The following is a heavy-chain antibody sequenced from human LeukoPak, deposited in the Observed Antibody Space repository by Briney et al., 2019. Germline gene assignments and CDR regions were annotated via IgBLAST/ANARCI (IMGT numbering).Heavy chain of an antibody. CDR1: GFTFSSYA. V-gene: IGHV3-30*04. D-gene: IGHD3-22*01. J-gene: IGHJ4*02. CDR3: AREGPHYDSLDY. CDR2: ISYDGSNK. Sequence: GRSLRLSCAASGFTFSSYAMHWVRQAPGKELEWVAVISYDGSNKYYADSVKGRFTISRDNSKNTLYLQMNSLRAEDTAVYYCAREGPHYDSLDYWGQGTLVTVSS.